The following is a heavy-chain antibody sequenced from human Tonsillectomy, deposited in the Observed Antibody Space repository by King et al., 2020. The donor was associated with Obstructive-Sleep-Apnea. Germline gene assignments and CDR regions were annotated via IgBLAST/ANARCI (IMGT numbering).Heavy chain of an antibody. CDR3: AKGQEFDY. J-gene: IGHJ4*02. Sequence: VQLVESGGVFVQPGGSLRLSCAASGFTFDDYAMNWVRQAPGKGLGWVSLISWDGGGTYYADSVKGRFTISRDNSKNSLYLQMNSLRAEDTALYYCAKGQEFDYWGQGTLVTVSS. V-gene: IGHV3-43D*03. CDR2: ISWDGGGT. CDR1: GFTFDDYA.